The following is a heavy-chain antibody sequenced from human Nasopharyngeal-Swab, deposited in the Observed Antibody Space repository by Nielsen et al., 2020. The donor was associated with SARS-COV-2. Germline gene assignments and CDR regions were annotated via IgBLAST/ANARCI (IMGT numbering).Heavy chain of an antibody. CDR2: SKKKGKGV. CDR1: GFTLSDYH. CDR3: ARESWYFDL. Sequence: GGSLRLSCAASGFTLSDYHMEWVRQAPGKGLEWNGRSKKKGKGVDYAASVKGRFTVSRDDSKNSLYLQMDSLKTEDTAVYYCARESWYFDLWGRGTLVTVSS. J-gene: IGHJ2*01. V-gene: IGHV3-72*01.